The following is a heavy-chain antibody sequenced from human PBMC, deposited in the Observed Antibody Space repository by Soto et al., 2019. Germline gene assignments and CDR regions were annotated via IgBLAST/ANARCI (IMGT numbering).Heavy chain of an antibody. V-gene: IGHV3-11*06. CDR1: GFTFGDSY. J-gene: IGHJ5*02. CDR3: VRGGGGGLFDP. Sequence: GVSPRLSCAGSGFTFGDSYMSWIRQAPGKGLEWLSYISPGSRYPAYADSVKGRFTISRDNAKRSLYLQMMSLTAEDTAIYYCVRGGGGGLFDPWGQGTMVTVSS. CDR2: ISPGSRYP. D-gene: IGHD2-15*01.